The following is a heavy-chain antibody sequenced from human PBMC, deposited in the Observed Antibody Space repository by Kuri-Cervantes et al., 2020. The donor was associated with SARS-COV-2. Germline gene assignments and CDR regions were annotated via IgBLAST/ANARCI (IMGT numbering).Heavy chain of an antibody. Sequence: GESLKISCAASGFTFSSYGMHWVRQAPGKGLEWVAVIWYDGSNKYYADSVKGRFTISRDNSKNTLYLQMNSLRAEDTAVYYCAREIVRFWSSYLGNWFDPWGQGTLVTVSS. CDR3: AREIVRFWSSYLGNWFDP. D-gene: IGHD3-3*01. J-gene: IGHJ5*02. CDR1: GFTFSSYG. V-gene: IGHV3-33*08. CDR2: IWYDGSNK.